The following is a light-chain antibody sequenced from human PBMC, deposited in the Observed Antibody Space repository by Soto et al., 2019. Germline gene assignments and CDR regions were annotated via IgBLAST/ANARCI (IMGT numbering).Light chain of an antibody. V-gene: IGLV1-51*01. J-gene: IGLJ3*02. Sequence: QSVLTQPPSVSAAPGQKVTISCSGSSSNIGNHFVSWYQQVPGTAPPLLMYDDDKRPSGIPDRFSGSKSGTSATLGITGLQSGDEGDYYCGAWDGSLSTGVFGGGTQLTVL. CDR3: GAWDGSLSTGV. CDR1: SSNIGNHF. CDR2: DDD.